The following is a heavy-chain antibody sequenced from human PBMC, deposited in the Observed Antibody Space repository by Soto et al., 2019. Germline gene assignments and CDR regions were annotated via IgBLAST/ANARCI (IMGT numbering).Heavy chain of an antibody. V-gene: IGHV1-69*13. Sequence: SVKVSCKASGGTFSSYAISWVRQAPGQGLEWMGGIIPILGTANYAQKFQGRVTITADESTSTAYMELSSLRSEDTAVYYCARDSGFWSGYPQNYYYYYGMDVWGQGTTVTVSS. J-gene: IGHJ6*02. D-gene: IGHD3-3*01. CDR2: IIPILGTA. CDR1: GGTFSSYA. CDR3: ARDSGFWSGYPQNYYYYYGMDV.